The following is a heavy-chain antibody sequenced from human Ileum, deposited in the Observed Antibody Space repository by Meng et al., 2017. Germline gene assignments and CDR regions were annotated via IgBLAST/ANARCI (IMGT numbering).Heavy chain of an antibody. D-gene: IGHD7-27*01. V-gene: IGHV6-1*01. Sequence: HVQLQQSGPGLVKPSQTLSLTCAISGDSVSSDTGAWNWIRQSPSRGLEWLGRTYYRSRWYNNYAVSVKSRITINPDTSKNQFFLQLNSVTPDDTAVYYCAGKDWGEGLDFWDQGTLVTVSS. CDR1: GDSVSSDTGA. J-gene: IGHJ4*02. CDR3: AGKDWGEGLDF. CDR2: TYYRSRWYN.